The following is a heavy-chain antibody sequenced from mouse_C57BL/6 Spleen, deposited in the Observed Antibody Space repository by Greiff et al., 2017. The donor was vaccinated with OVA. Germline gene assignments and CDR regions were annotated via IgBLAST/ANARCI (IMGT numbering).Heavy chain of an antibody. V-gene: IGHV1-64*01. CDR1: GYTFTSYW. CDR3: ARTAVLGHAMDY. J-gene: IGHJ4*01. CDR2: IHPNSGST. Sequence: QVQLQQPGAELVKPGASVKLSCKASGYTFTSYWMHWVKQRPGQGLEWIGMIHPNSGSTNYNEKFKSKATLTVDKSSSTAYMQLSSLTSEDSAVYYCARTAVLGHAMDYWGQGTSVTVSS.